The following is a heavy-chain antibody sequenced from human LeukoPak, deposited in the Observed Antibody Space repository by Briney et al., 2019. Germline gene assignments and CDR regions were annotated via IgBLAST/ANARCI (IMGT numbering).Heavy chain of an antibody. CDR1: GFTFDDYA. Sequence: PGRSLRLSCEASGFTFDDYAMPWVRQAPGRGLEWVSGISWNSGSIGYADSVKGRFTISRDNAKNSLYLQMNSLRAEDTALYYCAKDGSPDTAMVLTPSYYYYYGMDVWGQGTTVTVSS. D-gene: IGHD5-18*01. CDR3: AKDGSPDTAMVLTPSYYYYYGMDV. V-gene: IGHV3-9*01. J-gene: IGHJ6*02. CDR2: ISWNSGSI.